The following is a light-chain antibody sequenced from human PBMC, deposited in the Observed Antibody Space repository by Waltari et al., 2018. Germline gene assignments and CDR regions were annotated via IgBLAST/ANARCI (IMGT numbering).Light chain of an antibody. V-gene: IGKV3-20*01. CDR2: GAS. J-gene: IGKJ1*01. Sequence: EIVLTQSPGTLSLSPGERATLSCRASQSVSRSLAWYQQKQGQAPRLLIYGASSRATGVPDRFSGSGSGTDFSLTISRLEPEDFAVYYCQHYVRLPVSFGQGTKVEIK. CDR3: QHYVRLPVS. CDR1: QSVSRS.